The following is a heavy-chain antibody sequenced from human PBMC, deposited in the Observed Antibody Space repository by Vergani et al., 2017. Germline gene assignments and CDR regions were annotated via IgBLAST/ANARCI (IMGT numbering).Heavy chain of an antibody. CDR1: GAPIRSSNYY. Sequence: QLQLQESGPGLVKPSATLSLTCSVSGAPIRSSNYYWGWIRQPPGKGLEWIASIYYSGSTYYNPSLKSRVPISVDTSKNQFSLKLSSVTAADTAVYFCARHSTVEWLVKLGWIDPWGQGLLVTVSS. D-gene: IGHD6-19*01. CDR3: ARHSTVEWLVKLGWIDP. V-gene: IGHV4-39*01. J-gene: IGHJ5*02. CDR2: IYYSGST.